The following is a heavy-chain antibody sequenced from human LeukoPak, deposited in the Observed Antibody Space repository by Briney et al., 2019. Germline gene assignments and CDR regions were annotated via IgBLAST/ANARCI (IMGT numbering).Heavy chain of an antibody. V-gene: IGHV4-61*10. J-gene: IGHJ3*02. CDR2: IYYSGST. CDR3: AAGGITIFGVVIPDAFDI. CDR1: GGSISSGSYY. D-gene: IGHD3-3*01. Sequence: SETLSLTCTVSGGSISSGSYYWSWIRQPAGKGLEWIGYIYYSGSTNYNPSLKSRVTISVDTSKNQFSLKLSSVTAADTAVYYCAAGGITIFGVVIPDAFDIWGQGTMVTVSS.